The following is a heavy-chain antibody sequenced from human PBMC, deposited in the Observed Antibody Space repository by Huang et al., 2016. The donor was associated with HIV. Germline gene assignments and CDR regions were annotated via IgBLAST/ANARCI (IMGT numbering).Heavy chain of an antibody. V-gene: IGHV1-3*01. CDR2: INAGRGKI. J-gene: IGHJ6*03. Sequence: QVQLVQSGAEVRKPGASVKVSCKASGYTFTNYVIHWVRQAPGQKLEWMGWINAGRGKIKYSQKFQGRVTLTRDTTASTADMELSSLVSEDTAVYYCARDLRLYYMDVWGKGTTITVSS. CDR1: GYTFTNYV. CDR3: ARDLRLYYMDV.